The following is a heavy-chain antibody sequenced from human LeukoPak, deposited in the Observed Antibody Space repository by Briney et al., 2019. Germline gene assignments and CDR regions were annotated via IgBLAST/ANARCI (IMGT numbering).Heavy chain of an antibody. Sequence: GGSLRLSCAASGFTFDSYTMNWVRQSPGKGLEWVSSISSSNSYIYYMDSVRGRFTISRDNAANSLYLQMDSLRVNDTAIYYCARASTPRNYFDHWGRGILVTVSS. CDR2: ISSSNSYI. CDR1: GFTFDSYT. J-gene: IGHJ4*02. CDR3: ARASTPRNYFDH. V-gene: IGHV3-21*01. D-gene: IGHD4-23*01.